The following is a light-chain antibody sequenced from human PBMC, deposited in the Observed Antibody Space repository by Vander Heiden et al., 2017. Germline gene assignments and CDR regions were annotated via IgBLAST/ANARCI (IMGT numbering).Light chain of an antibody. CDR1: SGHSSYA. J-gene: IGLJ3*02. V-gene: IGLV4-69*01. Sequence: QLVLTQSPAASAFLGASVKLTCTLSSGHSSYAIAWHQQQPEKGPRYLMKRNSDGSHSKGDGIPDRFSGSSSGAERYLTISSLQSEDEADYYCQTWGTAWVFGGGTKLTVL. CDR3: QTWGTAWV. CDR2: RNSDGSH.